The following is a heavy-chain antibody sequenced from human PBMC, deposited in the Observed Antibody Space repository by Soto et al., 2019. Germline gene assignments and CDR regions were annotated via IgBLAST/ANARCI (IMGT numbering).Heavy chain of an antibody. CDR1: GFTFSSYG. CDR2: ISYDGSNK. Sequence: GGSLRLSCAASGFTFSSYGMHWVRQAPGKGLEWVAVISYDGSNKYYADSVKGRFTISRDNSKNTLYLQMNSLRAEDTAVYYCANDRVTIFGVAPEYFHYWGQGTLVTVSS. CDR3: ANDRVTIFGVAPEYFHY. D-gene: IGHD3-3*01. J-gene: IGHJ4*02. V-gene: IGHV3-30*18.